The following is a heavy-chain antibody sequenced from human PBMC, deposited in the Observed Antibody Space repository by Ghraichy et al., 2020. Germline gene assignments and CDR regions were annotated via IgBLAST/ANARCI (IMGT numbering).Heavy chain of an antibody. CDR3: ARDTVLWFGEPFDY. V-gene: IGHV4-39*07. J-gene: IGHJ4*02. CDR1: GGSISSSSYY. Sequence: SETLSLTCTVSGGSISSSSYYWGWLRQPPGKGLEWIGSIYYSGRTYYNPSLKSRVTISVDTSKNQFSLKLSSVTAADTAVYYCARDTVLWFGEPFDYWGQGTLVTVSS. D-gene: IGHD3-10*01. CDR2: IYYSGRT.